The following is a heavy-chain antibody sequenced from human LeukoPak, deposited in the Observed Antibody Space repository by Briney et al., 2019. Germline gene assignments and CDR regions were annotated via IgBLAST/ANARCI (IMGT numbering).Heavy chain of an antibody. V-gene: IGHV6-1*01. CDR3: ARESCSSTSCPDTHYYYYMDV. D-gene: IGHD2-2*01. CDR2: TYYRSKWYN. Sequence: SQTLSLTCAISGDSVSSNSAAWNWIRQSPSRGLEWLGRTYYRSKWYNDYAVSVKSRITINPDTSKNQFSLQLNSVTPEDTAVYYCARESCSSTSCPDTHYYYYMDVWGKGTTVTVSS. CDR1: GDSVSSNSAA. J-gene: IGHJ6*03.